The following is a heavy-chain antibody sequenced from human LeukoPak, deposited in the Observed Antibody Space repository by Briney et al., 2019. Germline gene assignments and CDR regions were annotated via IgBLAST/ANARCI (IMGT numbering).Heavy chain of an antibody. J-gene: IGHJ4*02. CDR2: IIPIFGTA. V-gene: IGHV1-69*06. D-gene: IGHD6-19*01. CDR3: ARDILAGTFDFDY. CDR1: GGTFSSYA. Sequence: GASVKVSCKASGGTFSSYAISWVRQAPGQGLEWMGGIIPIFGTANYAQKFQGRVTITADKSTSTAYMELSSLRSEDTAVYYCARDILAGTFDFDYWGQGTLVTVSS.